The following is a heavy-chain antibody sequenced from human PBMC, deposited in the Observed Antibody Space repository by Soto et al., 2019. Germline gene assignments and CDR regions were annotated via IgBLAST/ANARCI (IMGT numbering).Heavy chain of an antibody. CDR3: ARAGYCSSPSCYHSFDP. CDR2: INHSGST. CDR1: GGSFSGYY. V-gene: IGHV4-34*01. D-gene: IGHD2-2*01. J-gene: IGHJ5*02. Sequence: PSETLSLTCAVYGGSFSGYYWSWIRQPPGKGLEWIGEINHSGSTNYNPSLKSRVTISVDTSKNQFSLKLSSVTAADTAVYYCARAGYCSSPSCYHSFDPRGQGTLVTVSS.